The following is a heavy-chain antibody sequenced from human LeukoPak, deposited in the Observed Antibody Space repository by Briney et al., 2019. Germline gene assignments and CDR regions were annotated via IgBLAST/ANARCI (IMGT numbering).Heavy chain of an antibody. CDR1: GFTFSSYA. D-gene: IGHD2-2*01. J-gene: IGHJ4*02. Sequence: PGGSLRLSCAASGFTFSSYAMHWVRQAPGKGLEWVAVISYDGSNKYYADSVKGRFTISRDNSKNTLYLQMNSLRAEDTAVYYCARVWGSQYQPTAPFDYWGQGTLVTVSS. CDR3: ARVWGSQYQPTAPFDY. V-gene: IGHV3-30-3*01. CDR2: ISYDGSNK.